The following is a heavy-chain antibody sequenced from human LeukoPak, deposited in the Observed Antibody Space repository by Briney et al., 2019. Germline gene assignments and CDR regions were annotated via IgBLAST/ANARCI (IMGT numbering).Heavy chain of an antibody. CDR3: ARCPSYYLFDY. CDR1: GGPFSGYY. V-gene: IGHV4-34*01. CDR2: INHSGST. Sequence: PSETLSLTCAVYGGPFSGYYWSWIRQPPGKGLEWIGEINHSGSTIYNPSLKSRVTISVDTSKNQFSLKLSSVTAADTAVYYCARCPSYYLFDYWGQGTLVTVSS. D-gene: IGHD3-10*01. J-gene: IGHJ4*02.